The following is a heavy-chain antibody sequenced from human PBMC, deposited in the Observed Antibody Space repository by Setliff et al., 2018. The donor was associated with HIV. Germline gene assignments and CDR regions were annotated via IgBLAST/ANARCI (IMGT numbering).Heavy chain of an antibody. V-gene: IGHV3-30*01. CDR2: ISYDGSNK. CDR3: ARDRDDSSGSYFDY. Sequence: SLRLSCAASGFSFSTYAMHWVRQPPGKGLEWVAQISYDGSNKFYADSVKGRFTISRDNSKNTLYLHMDSLRAEDTAVYYCARDRDDSSGSYFDYWGQGTLVTVSS. D-gene: IGHD3-22*01. J-gene: IGHJ4*02. CDR1: GFSFSTYA.